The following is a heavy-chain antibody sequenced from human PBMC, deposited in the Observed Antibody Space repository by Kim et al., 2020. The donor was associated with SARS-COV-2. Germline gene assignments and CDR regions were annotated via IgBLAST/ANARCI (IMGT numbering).Heavy chain of an antibody. CDR1: GFTFSSYA. CDR3: AKDGYSYGYGPYYFDY. V-gene: IGHV3-23*01. J-gene: IGHJ4*02. D-gene: IGHD5-18*01. Sequence: GGSLRLSCAASGFTFSSYAMSWVRQAPGKGLEWVSGISGSGGSTYYADSVKGRFTISRDNSKNTLYLQMNSLRAEETAVYYCAKDGYSYGYGPYYFDYWGQGTLVTVSS. CDR2: ISGSGGST.